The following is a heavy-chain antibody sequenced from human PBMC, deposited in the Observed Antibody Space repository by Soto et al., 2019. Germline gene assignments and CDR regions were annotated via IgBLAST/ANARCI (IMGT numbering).Heavy chain of an antibody. J-gene: IGHJ6*03. CDR3: ARGENGYDYDYYYYMDV. D-gene: IGHD5-12*01. CDR2: IYHSGST. Sequence: SETLSLTCAVSSGSISSSNWWSWVRQPPGKGLEWIGEIYHSGSTNYNPSLKSRVTISVDKSKNQFSLKLRSVTAADTAVYYCARGENGYDYDYYYYMDVWGKGTTVTVSS. CDR1: SGSISSSNW. V-gene: IGHV4-4*02.